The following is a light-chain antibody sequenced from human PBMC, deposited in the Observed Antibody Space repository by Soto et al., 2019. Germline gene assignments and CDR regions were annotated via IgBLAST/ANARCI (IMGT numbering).Light chain of an antibody. CDR1: SCDVGAYDY. Sequence: QSALTQPPSASGSPGQSVTISCSGTSCDVGAYDYVCWYQQHPGKAPKLMIYEVNKRPSGVPDRFSGSKSGNAASLTVSGLQAGDEADYYCSSFAANGDVVFGGGTKLTVL. V-gene: IGLV2-8*01. J-gene: IGLJ3*02. CDR2: EVN. CDR3: SSFAANGDVV.